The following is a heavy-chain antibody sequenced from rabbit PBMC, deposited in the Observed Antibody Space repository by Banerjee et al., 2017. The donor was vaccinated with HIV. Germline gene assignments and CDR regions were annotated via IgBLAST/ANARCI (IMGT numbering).Heavy chain of an antibody. Sequence: QSLEESGGGLVQPEGSLTLTCTASGFDFSSNAMCWVRQAPGKGLELIANIYGSAGFTGYASWAKGRFTISKTSSTTVTLQMTSLTAADTATYFCATTYANNGYWISYFNFWGPGTLVTVS. V-gene: IGHV1S40*01. CDR2: IYGSAGFT. CDR3: ATTYANNGYWISYFNF. J-gene: IGHJ4*01. CDR1: GFDFSSNA. D-gene: IGHD1-1*01.